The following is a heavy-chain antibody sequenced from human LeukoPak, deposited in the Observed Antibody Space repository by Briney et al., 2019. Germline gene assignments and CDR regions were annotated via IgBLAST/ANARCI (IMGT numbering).Heavy chain of an antibody. J-gene: IGHJ4*02. CDR2: THTSGTT. CDR1: GGSILTSSYY. CDR3: ARQTGSGLFILP. Sequence: SETLSLTCTVSGGSILTSSYYWGWIRQPPGKGLEWIGRTHTSGTTNYNPSLKSRLIISVDTSKNQFSLKLSSVTAADTAVYYCARQTGSGLFILPGGQGTLVTVSS. V-gene: IGHV4-39*01. D-gene: IGHD3/OR15-3a*01.